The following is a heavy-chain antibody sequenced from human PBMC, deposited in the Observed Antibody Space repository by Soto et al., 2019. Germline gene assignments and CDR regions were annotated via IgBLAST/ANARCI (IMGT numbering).Heavy chain of an antibody. J-gene: IGHJ6*02. CDR3: ASVRARSSSLRLDYYYGMDV. Sequence: SETLSLTCTVSGGSVSSGSYYWSWIRQPPGKGLEWIGYIYYSGSTNYNPSLKSRVTISVDTSKNQFSLKLSSVTAADTAVYYWASVRARSSSLRLDYYYGMDVWGQGTTVTVSS. CDR2: IYYSGST. D-gene: IGHD6-6*01. CDR1: GGSVSSGSYY. V-gene: IGHV4-61*01.